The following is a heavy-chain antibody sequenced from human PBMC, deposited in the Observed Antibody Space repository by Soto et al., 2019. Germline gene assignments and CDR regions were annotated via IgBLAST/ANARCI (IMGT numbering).Heavy chain of an antibody. V-gene: IGHV4-59*01. CDR3: ARVGGVAARTFDY. CDR2: LYYSCNT. J-gene: IGHJ4*02. CDR1: GGSISPFY. Sequence: PSETLSLTCTVSGGSISPFYWSWVRQPPGKGLEWIGYLYYSCNTNYNPSLKSRVTISVDAAKNQVSLRLTSVTAADTAVYYCARVGGVAARTFDYWGQGTVVTVSS. D-gene: IGHD2-15*01.